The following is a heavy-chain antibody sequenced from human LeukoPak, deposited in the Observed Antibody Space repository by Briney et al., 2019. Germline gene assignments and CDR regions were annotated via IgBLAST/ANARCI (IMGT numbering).Heavy chain of an antibody. V-gene: IGHV4-59*01. CDR1: GGSFSGYY. CDR2: IYYSGST. D-gene: IGHD1-26*01. J-gene: IGHJ4*02. Sequence: SETLSLTCAVYGGSFSGYYWSWIRQPPGKGLEWIGYIYYSGSTNYNPSLKSRVTISVDTSKNQFSLKLSSVTAADTAVYYCARATIVGATTPYFDYWGQGTLVTVSS. CDR3: ARATIVGATTPYFDY.